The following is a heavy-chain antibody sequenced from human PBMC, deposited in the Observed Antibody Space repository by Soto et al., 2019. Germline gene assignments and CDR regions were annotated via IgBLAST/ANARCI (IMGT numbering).Heavy chain of an antibody. CDR1: GFTFSSYG. Sequence: GGSLRLSCAASGFTFSSYGMHWVRQAPGKGLEWVAVISYDGSNKYYADSVKGRFTISRDNSKNTLYLQMNSLRAEDTAVYYCAKDPALYSSSWYDWFDPWGQGTLVPVSS. V-gene: IGHV3-30*18. D-gene: IGHD6-13*01. CDR3: AKDPALYSSSWYDWFDP. J-gene: IGHJ5*02. CDR2: ISYDGSNK.